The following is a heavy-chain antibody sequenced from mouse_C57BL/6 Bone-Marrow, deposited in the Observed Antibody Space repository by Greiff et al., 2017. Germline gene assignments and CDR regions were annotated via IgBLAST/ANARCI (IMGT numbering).Heavy chain of an antibody. J-gene: IGHJ4*01. Sequence: ESGPGLVKPSQSLSLTCSVTGYSITSGYYWNWIRQFPGNKLEWMGYISYDGSNNYNPSLKNRISITRDTSKNQFFLKLNSVTTEDTATYYCARDLYYGNFYYYAMDYWGQGTSVTVSS. CDR1: GYSITSGYY. D-gene: IGHD2-1*01. V-gene: IGHV3-6*01. CDR3: ARDLYYGNFYYYAMDY. CDR2: ISYDGSN.